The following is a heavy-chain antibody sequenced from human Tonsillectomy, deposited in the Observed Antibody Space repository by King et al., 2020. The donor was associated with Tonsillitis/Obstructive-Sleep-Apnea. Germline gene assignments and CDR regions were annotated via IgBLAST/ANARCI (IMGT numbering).Heavy chain of an antibody. CDR1: GYTFTIYA. CDR2: INAGNGNT. J-gene: IGHJ4*02. D-gene: IGHD2-2*02. Sequence: QLVQSGAEVKKPGASVKVSCKASGYTFTIYAMHLVRQAPGQRLEWMGWINAGNGNTKYSQKFQGRVTITRDTSASTAYMELSSLRSEDTAVYYCARPSLTYCSSTSCYNYWGQGTLVTVSS. CDR3: ARPSLTYCSSTSCYNY. V-gene: IGHV1-3*01.